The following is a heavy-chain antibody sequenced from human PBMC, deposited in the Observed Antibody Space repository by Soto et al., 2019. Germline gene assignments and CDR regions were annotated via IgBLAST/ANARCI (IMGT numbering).Heavy chain of an antibody. CDR3: PRGWVAGFDP. V-gene: IGHV1-69*02. CDR2: IIPIVGIA. CDR1: GGTFSSYI. Sequence: QVQLVQSGAEVKKPGSSVKVSCKASGGTFSSYIISWVRQAPGQGLEWMGRIIPIVGIANYGQRFHGSVTITAANSTSTAYMQMSTLTSSATAVYYSPRGWVAGFDPWGQGTLVTFSS. J-gene: IGHJ5*02. D-gene: IGHD1-26*01.